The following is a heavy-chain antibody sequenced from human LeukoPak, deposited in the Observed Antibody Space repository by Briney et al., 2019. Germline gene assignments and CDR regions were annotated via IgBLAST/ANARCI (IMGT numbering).Heavy chain of an antibody. J-gene: IGHJ3*02. CDR1: GFTFSDYY. V-gene: IGHV3-11*01. D-gene: IGHD2-21*02. Sequence: GGSLRLSCAASGFTFSDYYMSWIRQAPGKGLEWVSYISSSASTIYYADSVKGRFTISRDNAKNSLYLQMNSLRAEDTAVYYCARVVVTAIRGAFDIWGQGTMVTVSS. CDR3: ARVVVTAIRGAFDI. CDR2: ISSSASTI.